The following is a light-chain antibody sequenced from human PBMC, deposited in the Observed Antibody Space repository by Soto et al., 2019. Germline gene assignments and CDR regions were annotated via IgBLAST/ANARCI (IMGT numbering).Light chain of an antibody. V-gene: IGLV1-44*01. CDR2: NDD. Sequence: QSVLTQPPSASGTPGQRVTISCSGSSSNIGSNTVNWYQQLPGTAPKLLVYNDDLLSSGVSDRFSASKSGSSASLAISGLQYDDEGDYYCGAWADNLHGLVFGDGNKVTV. CDR3: GAWADNLHGLV. CDR1: SSNIGSNT. J-gene: IGLJ1*01.